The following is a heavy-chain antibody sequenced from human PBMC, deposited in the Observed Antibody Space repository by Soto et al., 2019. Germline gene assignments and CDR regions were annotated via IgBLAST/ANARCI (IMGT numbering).Heavy chain of an antibody. CDR2: IYPGDSDT. CDR1: GYIFTSYW. D-gene: IGHD4-17*01. V-gene: IGHV5-51*01. CDR3: ARQLGTVKSYYYGMDV. J-gene: IGHJ6*02. Sequence: GESLKISCKGSGYIFTSYWIGWGLQGPGEGLEWMGIIYPGDSDTRYSPSFQGQVTISADKSISTAYLQWSSLKASDTAMYYCARQLGTVKSYYYGMDVWGQGTTVTVSS.